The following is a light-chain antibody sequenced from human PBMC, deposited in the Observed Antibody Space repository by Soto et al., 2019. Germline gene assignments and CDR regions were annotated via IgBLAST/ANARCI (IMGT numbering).Light chain of an antibody. Sequence: VLTQSPGTLSLPPGERATLFCRAGQSVSSSDLAWYQQKPDQAPRLLIYGASSRATGIPDRFSGSGSGTDFTLTISSLEPEDVAVYYCQQNLGVHTFGQGTKVDIK. CDR1: QSVSSSD. V-gene: IGKV3-20*01. CDR2: GAS. J-gene: IGKJ1*01. CDR3: QQNLGVHT.